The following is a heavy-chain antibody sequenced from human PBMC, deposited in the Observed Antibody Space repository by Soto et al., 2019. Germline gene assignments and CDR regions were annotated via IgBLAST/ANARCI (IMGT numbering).Heavy chain of an antibody. CDR1: GFPFSRFE. D-gene: IGHD3-10*01. CDR2: ISSSGSTA. J-gene: IGHJ4*02. V-gene: IGHV3-48*03. Sequence: GALSLSCAASGFPFSRFELHWVRQAPGKGLEWISYISSSGSTAYYASSVEGRFTISRDNANNSVYLQMDSLRAEDTALYYCTRAAWFPYLSFYWGQGALVTVSS. CDR3: TRAAWFPYLSFY.